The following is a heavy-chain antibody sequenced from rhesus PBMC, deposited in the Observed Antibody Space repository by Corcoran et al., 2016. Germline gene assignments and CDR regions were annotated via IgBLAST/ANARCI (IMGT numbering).Heavy chain of an antibody. J-gene: IGHJ2*01. V-gene: IGHV4-80*01. CDR2: INGESGNT. CDR3: ARSPGSWYFDL. Sequence: QVQLQESGPGLVKPSETLSLTCTVSGASIRSNRWSWIRQPPGKGLEWSGEINGESGNTNPNPSLKSQITISKDASKNQFSLEVNSLTAADTAGYYCARSPGSWYFDLWGPGTPITISS. CDR1: GASIRSNR.